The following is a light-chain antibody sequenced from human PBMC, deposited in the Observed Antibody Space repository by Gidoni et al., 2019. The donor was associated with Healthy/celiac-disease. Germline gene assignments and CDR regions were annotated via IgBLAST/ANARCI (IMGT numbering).Light chain of an antibody. J-gene: IGKJ1*01. Sequence: EIVMKQSPATLSVSTGERATLACRARQSVSSNLACYQQKPGQAPRRLIYGAYTRASGIPGRFSGIGSGTGFTLTITRLQSEDFAVYYCQQYNNWPPCTFGQXTKVEIK. V-gene: IGKV3-15*01. CDR2: GAY. CDR1: QSVSSN. CDR3: QQYNNWPPCT.